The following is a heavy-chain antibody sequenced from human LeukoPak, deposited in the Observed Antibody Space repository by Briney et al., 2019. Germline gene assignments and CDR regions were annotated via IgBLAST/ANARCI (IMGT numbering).Heavy chain of an antibody. D-gene: IGHD3-10*01. CDR2: ITASGGNT. Sequence: PGGSLRLSCAASGFTFSSYAMGWVRQAPGKGLEWVSAITASGGNTYYADSVKGRFTISRDNSKNTLYLQINSLRAEDTAVYYCAKESGITMVRGVITFWGQGTLVTVSS. CDR1: GFTFSSYA. CDR3: AKESGITMVRGVITF. J-gene: IGHJ4*02. V-gene: IGHV3-23*01.